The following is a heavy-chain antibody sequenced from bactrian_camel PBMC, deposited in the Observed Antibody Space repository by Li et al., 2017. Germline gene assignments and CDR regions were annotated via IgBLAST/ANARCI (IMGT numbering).Heavy chain of an antibody. V-gene: IGHV3S40*01. CDR2: IRASGNT. CDR1: GFTFSTYG. Sequence: VQLVESGGGLVQPGGSLRHSCAASGFTFSTYGMTWVRQAPGKGLEWVSTIRASGNTFYVDSVKGRFTISIDNAKSTLYLQMNNLRADDTAMYYCAIGLFADSGLGRGTQVTVS. D-gene: IGHD5*01. J-gene: IGHJ4*01.